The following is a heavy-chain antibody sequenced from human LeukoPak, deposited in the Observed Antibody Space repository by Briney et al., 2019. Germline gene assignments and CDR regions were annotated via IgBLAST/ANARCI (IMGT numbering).Heavy chain of an antibody. V-gene: IGHV4-30-4*08. Sequence: SETLSLTCTVSGGSISSGDYYWSWIRQPPGKGLDWIGYIYYSGSTYSNPSLKRRITISVNTSNTQFFHKLSSVTAADTAVYYCASSSGTTRGAFDIWGQGTMVTVSS. J-gene: IGHJ3*02. CDR2: IYYSGST. D-gene: IGHD4-11*01. CDR3: ASSSGTTRGAFDI. CDR1: GGSISSGDYY.